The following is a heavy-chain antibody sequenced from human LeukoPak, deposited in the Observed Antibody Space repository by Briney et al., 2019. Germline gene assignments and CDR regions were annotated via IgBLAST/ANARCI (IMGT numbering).Heavy chain of an antibody. V-gene: IGHV3-74*01. CDR1: GFTFSSYW. CDR2: INTDGSST. J-gene: IGHJ4*02. Sequence: PGGSLRLSCAASGFTFSSYWMHWVRQAPGKGLVWVSRINTDGSSTSYADSVKGRFTISRDNAKNTLYLQMNSLRAEDTAVYYCARDRKILPQTGDDHDYWGQGTLVTVSS. CDR3: ARDRKILPQTGDDHDY. D-gene: IGHD7-27*01.